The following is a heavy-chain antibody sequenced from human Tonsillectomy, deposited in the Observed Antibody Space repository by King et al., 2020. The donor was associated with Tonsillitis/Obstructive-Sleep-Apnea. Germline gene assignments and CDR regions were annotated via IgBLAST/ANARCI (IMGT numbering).Heavy chain of an antibody. V-gene: IGHV3-30*18. D-gene: IGHD4-17*01. J-gene: IGHJ4*02. CDR3: AKVGPHYVDYTYYFDS. CDR2: ISYDGSNK. CDR1: GFTFSSYA. Sequence: VQLVESGGGVVQPGRSLRLSCAASGFTFSSYAMHWVRQAPGKGLEWVAVISYDGSNKYYADSVKGRFTISRDNSKNTLYLQMNSLRAEETAVYYCAKVGPHYVDYTYYFDSWGQGTLVTVSS.